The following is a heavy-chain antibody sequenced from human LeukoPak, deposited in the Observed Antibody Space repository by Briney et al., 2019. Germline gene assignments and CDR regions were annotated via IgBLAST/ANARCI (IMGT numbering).Heavy chain of an antibody. CDR1: GYTFTDYY. V-gene: IGHV1-69-2*01. CDR3: ATGVDTAMAHFDY. CDR2: VDPEDGET. J-gene: IGHJ4*02. D-gene: IGHD5-18*01. Sequence: ASVKVSCKVSGYTFTDYYMHWVQQAPGKGLEWMGLVDPEDGETIYAEKFQGRVTITADTSTDTAYMEPSSLRSEDTAVYYCATGVDTAMAHFDYWGQGTLVTVSS.